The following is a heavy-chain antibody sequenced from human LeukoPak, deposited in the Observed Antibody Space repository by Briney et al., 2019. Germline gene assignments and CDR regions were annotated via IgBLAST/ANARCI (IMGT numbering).Heavy chain of an antibody. CDR1: GFTFSSSW. D-gene: IGHD3-10*01. Sequence: GGSLRLSCVASGFTFSSSWMSWVRQAPGKGLEWISAVSGSGDRTYYAGSVKGRFTISRDNSKNIVYLRMNSLRAEDTAVYFCANSRGYGSGNLWGQGTLVTVSS. CDR2: VSGSGDRT. V-gene: IGHV3-23*01. J-gene: IGHJ4*02. CDR3: ANSRGYGSGNL.